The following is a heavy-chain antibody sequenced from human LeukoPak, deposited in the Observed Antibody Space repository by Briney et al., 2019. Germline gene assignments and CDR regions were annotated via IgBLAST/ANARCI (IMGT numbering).Heavy chain of an antibody. V-gene: IGHV3-33*06. J-gene: IGHJ4*02. CDR2: IWYDGSNK. D-gene: IGHD3-10*01. Sequence: GGSLRLSCAASGFTFSSYGMHWVRQAPGKGLEWVAVIWYDGSNKYYADSVEGRFTISRDNSKDTLYLQMNSLRAEDTAVYYCAKSPGAYYYGSGSYPDYWGQGTLVTVSS. CDR1: GFTFSSYG. CDR3: AKSPGAYYYGSGSYPDY.